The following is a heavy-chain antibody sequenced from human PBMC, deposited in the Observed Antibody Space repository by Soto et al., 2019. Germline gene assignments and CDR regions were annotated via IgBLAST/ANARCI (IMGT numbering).Heavy chain of an antibody. Sequence: QVQLVQSGAEVKKPGASVKVYCKASGYNFTSYDINWVRQATGQGLEWMGWMNPNSGNTVYAQKFQGRVTMTRNTSIVTAYMQLSSLRSEDTAVYYCARMLGRYRGYDLVGYVWGNGTTVTVAS. D-gene: IGHD5-12*01. CDR3: ARMLGRYRGYDLVGYV. J-gene: IGHJ6*04. V-gene: IGHV1-8*01. CDR2: MNPNSGNT. CDR1: GYNFTSYD.